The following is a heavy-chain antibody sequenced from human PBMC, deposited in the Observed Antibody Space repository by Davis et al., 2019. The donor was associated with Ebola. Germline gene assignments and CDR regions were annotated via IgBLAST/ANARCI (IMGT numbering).Heavy chain of an antibody. V-gene: IGHV3-72*01. CDR2: VSNKANSYTT. D-gene: IGHD5-12*01. Sequence: GESLKISCAASGFIFSDQYIDWVRQAPGKGLEWVGRVSNKANSYTTEYAASVKGRFTISRDDSKNSLYLQMNSLKTEDTAVYYCSRGYSGTYIYAFDIWGQGTMVTVS. J-gene: IGHJ3*02. CDR3: SRGYSGTYIYAFDI. CDR1: GFIFSDQY.